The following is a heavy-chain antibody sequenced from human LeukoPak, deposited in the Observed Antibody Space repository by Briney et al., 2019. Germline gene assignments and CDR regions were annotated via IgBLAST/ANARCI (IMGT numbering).Heavy chain of an antibody. CDR1: GFTFSSYG. V-gene: IGHV3-33*01. CDR2: IWYDGSNK. Sequence: GRSLRLSCAASGFTFSSYGMHWVRQAPGKGLEWVAVIWYDGSNKYYADSVKGRFTISRDNSKNTLYLQMNSLRAEDTAVYYCARDMEPDQLPYYSTDVWGQGTTVTVSS. CDR3: ARDMEPDQLPYYSTDV. J-gene: IGHJ6*02. D-gene: IGHD2-2*01.